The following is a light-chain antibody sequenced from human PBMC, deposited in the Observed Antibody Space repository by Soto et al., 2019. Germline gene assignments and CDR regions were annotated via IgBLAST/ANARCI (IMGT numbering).Light chain of an antibody. CDR2: DAS. CDR3: QQYNSYSEP. J-gene: IGKJ1*01. CDR1: QSISSW. V-gene: IGKV1-5*01. Sequence: DIQMTQSPSTLSASVGDRVTITCRASQSISSWLAWYQQKPGKAPKLLIYDASSLESGVPSRFSGSGSGTEFTLTISSLQPDDFATEYFQQYNSYSEPFGQGTKVEI.